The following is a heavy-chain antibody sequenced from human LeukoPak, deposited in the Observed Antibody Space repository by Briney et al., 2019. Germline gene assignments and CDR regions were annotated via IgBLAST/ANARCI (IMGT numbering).Heavy chain of an antibody. CDR2: VTYSGST. CDR3: ARDRGFGDYGIDF. D-gene: IGHD4-17*01. Sequence: KSSETLSLTCTVSGGSISSYYWSWIRQTPRKGLEWIGYVTYSGSTKYTLSLKSRLTMSVDTSRNQFSLKLTSVTAADTAVYYCARDRGFGDYGIDFWGQGTLVTVSS. J-gene: IGHJ4*02. CDR1: GGSISSYY. V-gene: IGHV4-59*01.